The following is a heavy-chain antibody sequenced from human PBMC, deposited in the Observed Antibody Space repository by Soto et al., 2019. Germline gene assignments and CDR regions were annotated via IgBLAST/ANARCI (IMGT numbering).Heavy chain of an antibody. CDR2: ITHSGNT. V-gene: IGHV4-34*01. D-gene: IGHD6-19*01. Sequence: SETLSLTCAVFGGSFSGSYWAWIRQPPGKGLEWIGEITHSGNTNYNSSLKSRVTMLLDTSRSQFSLNLSSVTAADTAEYYVARGRISTGKNDVFDIWGQGTMVTVSS. CDR1: GGSFSGSY. J-gene: IGHJ3*02. CDR3: ARGRISTGKNDVFDI.